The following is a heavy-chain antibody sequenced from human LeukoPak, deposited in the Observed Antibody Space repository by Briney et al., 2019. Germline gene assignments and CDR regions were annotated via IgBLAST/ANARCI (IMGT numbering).Heavy chain of an antibody. CDR3: ARLLYYDSSGFYYNAIDY. D-gene: IGHD3-22*01. V-gene: IGHV3-48*02. CDR1: GFTFSDFS. J-gene: IGHJ4*02. CDR2: ISASSSTI. Sequence: GGSLRLSCAASGFTFSDFSMNWVRQAPGKGLEWVSFISASSSTIYYADSVKGRFTVSRDSAMNSLFLQMNSLRDEDSALYYCARLLYYDSSGFYYNAIDYWGQGTLVTVAS.